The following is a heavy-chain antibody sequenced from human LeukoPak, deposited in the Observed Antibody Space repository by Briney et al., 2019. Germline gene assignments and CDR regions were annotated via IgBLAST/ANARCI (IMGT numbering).Heavy chain of an antibody. CDR2: IYYSGST. J-gene: IGHJ6*03. CDR3: ARDSSSWSGVDYYMDV. D-gene: IGHD6-13*01. Sequence: PSETLSPTCTVSGGSISSSSYYWGWIRQPPGKGLEWIGYIYYSGSTNYNPSLKSRVTISVDTSKNQFSLKLSSVTAADTAVYYCARDSSSWSGVDYYMDVWGKGTTVTISS. CDR1: GGSISSSSYY. V-gene: IGHV4-61*01.